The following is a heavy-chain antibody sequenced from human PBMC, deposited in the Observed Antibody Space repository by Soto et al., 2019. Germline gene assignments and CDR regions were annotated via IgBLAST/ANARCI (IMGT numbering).Heavy chain of an antibody. CDR3: ANEVDVAFSSLQYGMDV. CDR1: GFTFNNFA. J-gene: IGHJ6*02. CDR2: ISYDGTYK. V-gene: IGHV3-30*14. Sequence: GGSLRFSCAASGFTFNNFAMHWVRQAPGKGLEWVAFISYDGTYKYYADSVRGRFTVYRDNSKSTLFLQMNSLKFEDTAVYVCANEVDVAFSSLQYGMDVWGQGTTVTVSS. D-gene: IGHD5-12*01.